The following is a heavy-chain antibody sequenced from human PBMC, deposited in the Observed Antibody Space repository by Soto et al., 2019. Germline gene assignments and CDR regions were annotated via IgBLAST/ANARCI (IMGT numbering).Heavy chain of an antibody. J-gene: IGHJ3*02. V-gene: IGHV4-59*01. Sequence: QVQLQEPGPGLVKPSETLSLTCTVSGGSISSYYWSWIRQPPGKGLEWIGYIYYSGSTNYNPSLKSRVTISVDTAKNQFSLKLSSVTAADTAVYYCARGRGGWFINQFLNAFDIWGQGTMVTVSS. CDR3: ARGRGGWFINQFLNAFDI. D-gene: IGHD3-10*01. CDR1: GGSISSYY. CDR2: IYYSGST.